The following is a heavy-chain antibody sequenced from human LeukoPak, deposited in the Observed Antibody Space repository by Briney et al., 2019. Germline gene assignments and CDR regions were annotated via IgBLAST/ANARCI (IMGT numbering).Heavy chain of an antibody. Sequence: GGSLRLSCAASGFTFSSYAMSWVRQAPGKGLEWVSAISGSGGSTYYADSVKGRFTISRDNSKNTLYLQMNSLRAEDTAVYYCAKFPSPYYYDSTVNAYWGQGTLVTVSS. CDR1: GFTFSSYA. CDR2: ISGSGGST. CDR3: AKFPSPYYYDSTVNAY. J-gene: IGHJ4*02. D-gene: IGHD3-22*01. V-gene: IGHV3-23*01.